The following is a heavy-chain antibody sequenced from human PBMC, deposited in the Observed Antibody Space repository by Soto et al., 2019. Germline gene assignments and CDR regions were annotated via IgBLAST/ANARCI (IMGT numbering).Heavy chain of an antibody. J-gene: IGHJ3*02. D-gene: IGHD3-10*01. V-gene: IGHV4-59*08. CDR2: VYYRGST. CDR1: GGSISSYY. CDR3: ARPLGGTPESGFDI. Sequence: QVQLQESGPGLVKPSETLSLTCTVSGGSISSYYWSWIRQPPGKGLEWIGYVYYRGSTNYNPSLNSRVTISVDTSKHQFSLKLSSVTAADTAVYYCARPLGGTPESGFDIWAQGTMVTVSS.